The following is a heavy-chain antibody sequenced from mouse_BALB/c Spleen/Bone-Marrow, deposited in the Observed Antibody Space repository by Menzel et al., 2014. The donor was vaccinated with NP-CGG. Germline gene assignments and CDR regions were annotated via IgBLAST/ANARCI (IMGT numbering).Heavy chain of an antibody. CDR3: ARYRYYGSSYAMDY. J-gene: IGHJ4*01. CDR2: IDPANGNT. CDR1: GFNIKDTY. V-gene: IGHV14-3*02. Sequence: EVQVVESGAELVKPGASVKLSCTASGFNIKDTYMHWVKQRPEQGLEWIGRIDPANGNTKYDPKFQGKATIAADTSSNTAYLQLSSLTSEDIAVYYCARYRYYGSSYAMDYWGQGTSVTVSS. D-gene: IGHD1-1*01.